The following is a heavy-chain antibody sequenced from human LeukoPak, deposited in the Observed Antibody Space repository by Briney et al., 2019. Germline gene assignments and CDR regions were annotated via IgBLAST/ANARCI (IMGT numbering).Heavy chain of an antibody. D-gene: IGHD2-2*01. CDR3: AALGCSSTSCYVSFDY. J-gene: IGHJ4*02. Sequence: ASVKVSCKASGYTFTSYHMHWVRQAPGQGLEWMGIINPSGGSTNYAQRFRGRVTMTRDMSTGTVYMELSSLRSEDTAVYYCAALGCSSTSCYVSFDYWGQGTLVTVSS. CDR2: INPSGGST. CDR1: GYTFTSYH. V-gene: IGHV1-46*01.